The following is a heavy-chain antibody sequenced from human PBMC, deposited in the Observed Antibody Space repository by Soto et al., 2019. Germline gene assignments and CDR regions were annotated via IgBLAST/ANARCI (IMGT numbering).Heavy chain of an antibody. CDR3: ARGITLPTPLDY. D-gene: IGHD1-20*01. V-gene: IGHV1-3*01. Sequence: KMTSASVKVSYKASGYTFTSYAMHWERQATGQRLEWMGWINAGNGNTKYSQKFQGRVTITRDTSASTAYMELSSLRSEDTAVYYCARGITLPTPLDYWGQGTLVTVSS. CDR2: INAGNGNT. CDR1: GYTFTSYA. J-gene: IGHJ4*02.